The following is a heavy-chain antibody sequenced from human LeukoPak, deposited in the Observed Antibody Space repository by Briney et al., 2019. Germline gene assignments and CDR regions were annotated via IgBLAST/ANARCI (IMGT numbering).Heavy chain of an antibody. CDR1: GFTFSSYW. J-gene: IGHJ4*02. CDR2: INSDGSST. Sequence: PGGSLRLSCAASGFTFSSYWMNWVRQAPGKGLVWVSHINSDGSSTTYADSVEGRFTISRDNAKNTLYLQMNSLRAEDTAVYYCARPNSVGARWGVFDYWGQGTLVTVSS. D-gene: IGHD1-26*01. V-gene: IGHV3-74*01. CDR3: ARPNSVGARWGVFDY.